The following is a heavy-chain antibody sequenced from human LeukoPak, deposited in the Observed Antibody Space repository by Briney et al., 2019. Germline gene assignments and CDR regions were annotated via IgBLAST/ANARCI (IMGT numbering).Heavy chain of an antibody. CDR3: ARNYYDNSGYYYFDY. CDR2: INPNSGGT. J-gene: IGHJ4*02. Sequence: GASVKVSCKASGYTFTGYYMHWVRQAPGQGLEWMGWINPNSGGTNYAQKFQGRVTMTRDTSISTAYMELSRLRSDDTAVYYCARNYYDNSGYYYFDYWGQGTLVTVSS. CDR1: GYTFTGYY. D-gene: IGHD3-22*01. V-gene: IGHV1-2*02.